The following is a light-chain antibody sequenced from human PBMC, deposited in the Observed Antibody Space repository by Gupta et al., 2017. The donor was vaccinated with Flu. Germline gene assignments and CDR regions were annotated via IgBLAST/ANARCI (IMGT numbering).Light chain of an antibody. CDR1: QSVSSS. CDR3: LLGNNWPPFT. Sequence: IVKPPLPAPLSLSPGERATLSCRASQSVSSSLAWYQQKPGQAPRLRSYEASNRASGIPARFSGSGKGTVFTRTISSLEPEDFAVYYCLLGNNWPPFTFGQGTKVDIK. CDR2: EAS. V-gene: IGKV3-11*01. J-gene: IGKJ3*01.